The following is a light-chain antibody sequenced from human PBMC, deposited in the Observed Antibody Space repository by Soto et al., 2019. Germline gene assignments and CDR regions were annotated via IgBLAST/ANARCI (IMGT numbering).Light chain of an antibody. CDR3: QQYGSSPVT. J-gene: IGKJ2*01. Sequence: EIVLTQSPGTLSLSPGERATLSCRASQSVSSSYLAWYQQKPGQAPRLLIYGASSRATGIPDRFSGSGSGTDFTLTISRLEPEDFAVYYGQQYGSSPVTFGQGTKLEIK. V-gene: IGKV3-20*01. CDR2: GAS. CDR1: QSVSSSY.